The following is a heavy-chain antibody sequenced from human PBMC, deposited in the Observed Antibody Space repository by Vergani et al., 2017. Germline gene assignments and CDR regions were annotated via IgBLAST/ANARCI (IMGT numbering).Heavy chain of an antibody. CDR2: INPSGGST. V-gene: IGHV1-46*01. Sequence: QVQLVQSGAEVKKPGASVKVSCQASRYTFTSYYIHWVRQAPGQGLEWMGIINPSGGSTNYAQKFQGRATMTRDTSTSTVFMELSSLRSEDTAVYYCARGCGSTSCYKRGEDWFDPWGQGTLVTVSS. D-gene: IGHD2-2*02. CDR1: RYTFTSYY. CDR3: ARGCGSTSCYKRGEDWFDP. J-gene: IGHJ5*02.